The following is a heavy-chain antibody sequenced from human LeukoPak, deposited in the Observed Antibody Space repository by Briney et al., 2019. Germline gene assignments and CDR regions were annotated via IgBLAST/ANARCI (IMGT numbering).Heavy chain of an antibody. D-gene: IGHD5-12*01. CDR2: IRSDGSEI. V-gene: IGHV3-30*02. CDR3: AKDKGYGIDY. CDR1: GFTFSTYG. J-gene: IGHJ4*02. Sequence: PGGSLRLSCAASGFTFSTYGMHWVRQAPGKGLEWVAFIRSDGSEIYYVDSVKGRFTISRDNSKNTVYLQMNSLRAEDTAVYYCAKDKGYGIDYWGQGTLVTVSS.